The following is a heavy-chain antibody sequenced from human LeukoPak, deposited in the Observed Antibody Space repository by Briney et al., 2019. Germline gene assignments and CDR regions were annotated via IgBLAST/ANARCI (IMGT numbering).Heavy chain of an antibody. CDR1: GYTFTSYG. CDR2: ISAYNGNT. V-gene: IGHV1-18*01. CDR3: AREADSSSWFLSPECMDV. D-gene: IGHD6-13*01. J-gene: IGHJ6*02. Sequence: GASVKVSCKASGYTFTSYGISWVRQAPGQGLEWMGWISAYNGNTNYAQKLQGRVTMTTDTSTSTAYMELRSLRSDDTAVYYCAREADSSSWFLSPECMDVWGQGTTVTVSS.